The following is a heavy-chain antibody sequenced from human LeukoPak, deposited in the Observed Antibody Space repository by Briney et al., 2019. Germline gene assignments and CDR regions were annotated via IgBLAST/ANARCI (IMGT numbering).Heavy chain of an antibody. CDR1: GYSFMSFY. V-gene: IGHV1-46*01. CDR2: INPSGGST. Sequence: ASVKVSCKASGYSFMSFYMHWVRQAPGQGLEWMGIINPSGGSTSYAQKFQGRVTMTRDTSISTAFMELTSLRSEDTAVYYCARGPPNWGFDFWGQGALVTVSS. D-gene: IGHD7-27*01. J-gene: IGHJ4*02. CDR3: ARGPPNWGFDF.